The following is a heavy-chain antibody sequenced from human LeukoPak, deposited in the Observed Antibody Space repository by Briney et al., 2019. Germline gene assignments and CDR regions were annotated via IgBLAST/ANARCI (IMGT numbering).Heavy chain of an antibody. V-gene: IGHV3-66*01. D-gene: IGHD1-26*01. CDR3: ARDRGYSGSYWESFDI. CDR2: IYSGGST. CDR1: GFTVSSNY. Sequence: GGSLRLSCAASGFTVSSNYMSWVRQAPGKGLEWVSVIYSGGSTYYADSVKGRFTISRDNSKNTLYLQMNSLRAEDTAVYYCARDRGYSGSYWESFDIWGQGTMVTVSS. J-gene: IGHJ3*02.